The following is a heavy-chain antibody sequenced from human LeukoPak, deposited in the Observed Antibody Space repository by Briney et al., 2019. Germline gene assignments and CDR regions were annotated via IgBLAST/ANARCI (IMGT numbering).Heavy chain of an antibody. D-gene: IGHD5-24*01. CDR2: INAGNGHT. CDR1: GYTFTSYA. V-gene: IGHV1-3*01. CDR3: ARGIWSATRVDYYLDN. Sequence: ASVKVSCKASGYTFTSYAMHWVRQAPGQRLEWMGWINAGNGHTKYSQNLQGRVTITRDSSANIVYMDVSSLTSEDTAVYYCARGIWSATRVDYYLDNWGRGTLVTVSS. J-gene: IGHJ4*02.